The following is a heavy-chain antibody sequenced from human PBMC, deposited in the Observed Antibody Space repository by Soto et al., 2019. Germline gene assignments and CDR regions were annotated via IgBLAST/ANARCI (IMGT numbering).Heavy chain of an antibody. CDR2: IDPSDSYT. D-gene: IGHD6-6*01. V-gene: IGHV5-10-1*01. Sequence: GESLKISCKGSGYSFTSYWISWVRQMPGKGLEWMGRIDPSDSYTNYSPSFQGHVTISADKSISTAYLQWSSLKASDTAMYYCARLVAARPNYYYGMDVWGQGTTVTSP. CDR3: ARLVAARPNYYYGMDV. J-gene: IGHJ6*02. CDR1: GYSFTSYW.